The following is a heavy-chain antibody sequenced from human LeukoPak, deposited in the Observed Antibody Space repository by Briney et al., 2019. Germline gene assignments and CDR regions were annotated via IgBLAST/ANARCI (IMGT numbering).Heavy chain of an antibody. CDR2: ISSSSSYI. J-gene: IGHJ4*02. Sequence: GGSLRLSCAASGFTFSSYAMHWVRQAPGKGLEWVSSISSSSSYIYYADSVKGRFTISRDNAKNSLYLQMNSLRAEDTAVYYCARGQGHSSGYWGQGTLVTVSS. D-gene: IGHD3-22*01. CDR3: ARGQGHSSGY. CDR1: GFTFSSYA. V-gene: IGHV3-21*01.